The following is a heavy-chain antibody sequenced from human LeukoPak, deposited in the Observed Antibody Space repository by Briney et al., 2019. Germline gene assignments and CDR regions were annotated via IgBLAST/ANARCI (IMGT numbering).Heavy chain of an antibody. CDR1: GYIFTGYY. J-gene: IGHJ5*02. CDR3: ARGGIVGALNWFDP. D-gene: IGHD1-26*01. V-gene: IGHV1-2*02. CDR2: INPNSGGT. Sequence: ASVKVSCKASGYIFTGYYMHWVRQAPGQGLEWMGWINPNSGGTNHAQKFQGRVTMTRDTSISTAYMELSRLRSDDTAVYYCARGGIVGALNWFDPWGQGTLVTVSS.